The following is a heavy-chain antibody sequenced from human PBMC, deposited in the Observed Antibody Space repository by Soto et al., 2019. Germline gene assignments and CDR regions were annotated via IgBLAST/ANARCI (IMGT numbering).Heavy chain of an antibody. J-gene: IGHJ4*02. D-gene: IGHD3-9*01. CDR2: IYYSGST. Sequence: SETLSLTCTVSGGSISSSSYYWGWIRQPPGKGLEWIGSIYYSGSTYYNPSLKSRVTISVDTSKNQFSLKLSSVTAADTAVYYCARLWGYYDILTGSGYSFDYWGQGTMVTV. CDR1: GGSISSSSYY. V-gene: IGHV4-39*01. CDR3: ARLWGYYDILTGSGYSFDY.